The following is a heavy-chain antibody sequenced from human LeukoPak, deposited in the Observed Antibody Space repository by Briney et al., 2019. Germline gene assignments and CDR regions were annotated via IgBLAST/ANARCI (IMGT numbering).Heavy chain of an antibody. V-gene: IGHV1-18*04. D-gene: IGHD3-16*01. Sequence: ASVKVSCKASGYTFTSYGISWVRQAPGQGLEWMGWISAYNGNTNYAQKLQGRVTMTTDTSTSTAYMELRGLRSDDTAVYYCASSRAGGYFDYWGQGTLVTVSS. CDR1: GYTFTSYG. CDR2: ISAYNGNT. CDR3: ASSRAGGYFDY. J-gene: IGHJ4*02.